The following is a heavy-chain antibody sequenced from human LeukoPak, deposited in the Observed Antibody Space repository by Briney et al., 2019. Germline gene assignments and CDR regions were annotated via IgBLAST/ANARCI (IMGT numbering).Heavy chain of an antibody. CDR2: IHYSGST. CDR1: GGSIRSSSYH. V-gene: IGHV4-39*01. CDR3: ARLTGRDSSDWPYFHY. J-gene: IGHJ4*01. D-gene: IGHD6-25*01. Sequence: SETLSLTCTVSGGSIRSSSYHWGWVRQPPGKELEWIGNIHYSGSTSYNPSLKSRVTISVDTSKNQFSLKLSSVSAADTAVFYCARLTGRDSSDWPYFHYWGQGALVTVSS.